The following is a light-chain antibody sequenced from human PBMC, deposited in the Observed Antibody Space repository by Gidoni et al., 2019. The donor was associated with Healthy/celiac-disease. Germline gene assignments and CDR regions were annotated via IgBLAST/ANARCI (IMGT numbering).Light chain of an antibody. CDR3: QQYDNLIFT. CDR1: QDISNY. V-gene: IGKV1-33*01. Sequence: DIQMTQSPSSLSASVGDRVTITCQASQDISNYLNWYQQKTGKAPKLLIYDASNLETGVPSRFSGSGSGTDFTFTISSLQLEDIATYYCQQYDNLIFTFGPGTKVDIK. CDR2: DAS. J-gene: IGKJ3*01.